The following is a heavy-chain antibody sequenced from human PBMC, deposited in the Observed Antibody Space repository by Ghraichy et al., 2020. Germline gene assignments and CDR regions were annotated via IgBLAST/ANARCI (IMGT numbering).Heavy chain of an antibody. Sequence: GGSLRLSCAASGFTFSNYAMSWVRQAPGKGLEWVSTITGSGGSTYHADSVKGRFTISRDNSENTQYLQMNSLRAEDTAVYYCAKDSRAPRGGYTHRNNLFDSWGQGTLVTFAS. D-gene: IGHD1-26*01. V-gene: IGHV3-23*01. CDR3: AKDSRAPRGGYTHRNNLFDS. CDR1: GFTFSNYA. CDR2: ITGSGGST. J-gene: IGHJ5*01.